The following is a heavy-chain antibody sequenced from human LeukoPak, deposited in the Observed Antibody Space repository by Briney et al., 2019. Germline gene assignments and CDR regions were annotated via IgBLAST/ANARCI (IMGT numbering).Heavy chain of an antibody. Sequence: GGPLRLSCAASGFTFSDFAMSWVRQAPGKGLEWVSGMSASGSHTHSADSVKGRFTISRDNSKNTLYLQMNSLRAEDTAVYYCAKDRSSGWNSFFDYWGQGTLVTVSS. J-gene: IGHJ4*02. CDR1: GFTFSDFA. D-gene: IGHD6-19*01. V-gene: IGHV3-23*01. CDR2: MSASGSHT. CDR3: AKDRSSGWNSFFDY.